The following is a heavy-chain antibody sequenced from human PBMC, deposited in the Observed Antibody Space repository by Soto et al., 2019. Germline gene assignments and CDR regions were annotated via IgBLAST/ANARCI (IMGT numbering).Heavy chain of an antibody. J-gene: IGHJ6*02. Sequence: SETLSLTCTVSGGSISSGDYYWSWIRQPPXKGLEWIGYIYYSGSTYYNPSLKSRVTISVDTSKNQFSLKLSSVTAADTAVYYCARDGSSWYPWVTGMDVWGQGTTVTVSS. V-gene: IGHV4-30-4*01. CDR2: IYYSGST. CDR1: GGSISSGDYY. CDR3: ARDGSSWYPWVTGMDV. D-gene: IGHD6-13*01.